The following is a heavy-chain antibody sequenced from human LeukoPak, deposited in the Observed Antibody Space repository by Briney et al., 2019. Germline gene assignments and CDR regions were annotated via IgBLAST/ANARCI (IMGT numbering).Heavy chain of an antibody. CDR3: AKDDRGYYYGSGSYLGSAFDI. D-gene: IGHD3-10*01. Sequence: GGSLRLSCAASGFTFSSYGMHWVRQAPDKGLEWVAVISYDGSNKYYADSVKGRFTISRDNSKNTLYQQMNSLRAEDTAVYYCAKDDRGYYYGSGSYLGSAFDIWGQGTMVTVSS. V-gene: IGHV3-30*18. CDR2: ISYDGSNK. CDR1: GFTFSSYG. J-gene: IGHJ3*02.